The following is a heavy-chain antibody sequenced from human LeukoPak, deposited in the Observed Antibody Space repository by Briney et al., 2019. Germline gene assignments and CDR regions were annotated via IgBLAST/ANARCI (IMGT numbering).Heavy chain of an antibody. Sequence: GGSLRLSCAASGFTISSYSMNWVRQAPGKGLEWVSYISSRSATIYYADSVKGRFTISRDNAKNSLYLQMNSLRAEDTAVYYCARDPLSSSSFDLWGQGTLVTVSS. V-gene: IGHV3-48*01. CDR1: GFTISSYS. D-gene: IGHD6-13*01. CDR2: ISSRSATI. J-gene: IGHJ4*02. CDR3: ARDPLSSSSFDL.